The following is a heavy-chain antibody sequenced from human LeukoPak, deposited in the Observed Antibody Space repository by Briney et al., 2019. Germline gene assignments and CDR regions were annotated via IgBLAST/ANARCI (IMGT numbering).Heavy chain of an antibody. Sequence: PGGSLRLSCAASGFTFSSYWMSWVRQAPGKGLEWVANIKQDGSEKYYVDSVKGRFTISRDNAKNSLHLQMNSLRAEDTAVYYCAREGIAAADAFDIWGQGTMVTVSS. V-gene: IGHV3-7*01. CDR2: IKQDGSEK. CDR3: AREGIAAADAFDI. CDR1: GFTFSSYW. J-gene: IGHJ3*02. D-gene: IGHD6-13*01.